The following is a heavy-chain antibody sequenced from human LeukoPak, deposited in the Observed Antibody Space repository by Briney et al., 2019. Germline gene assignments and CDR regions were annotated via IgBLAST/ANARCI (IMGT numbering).Heavy chain of an antibody. V-gene: IGHV1-24*01. J-gene: IGHJ6*03. CDR2: FDPEDGET. Sequence: GASVKVSCKVSGYTLTELSMHWVRQAPGKGLEWMGGFDPEDGETIYAQKFQGRVTMTEDTSTDTAYMELSSLRSEDTAVYYCATSPPAVASTGRRKGYYYYYMDVWGKGTTVTVSS. CDR3: ATSPPAVASTGRRKGYYYYYMDV. CDR1: GYTLTELS. D-gene: IGHD6-19*01.